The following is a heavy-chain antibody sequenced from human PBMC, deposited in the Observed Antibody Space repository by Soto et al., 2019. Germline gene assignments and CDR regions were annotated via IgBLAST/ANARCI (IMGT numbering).Heavy chain of an antibody. CDR2: IDPSSGSS. V-gene: IGHV1-46*01. CDR3: ARAVGLVLTYDFFDY. Sequence: ASVKVSCKASGYTLTSYYMHWVRQAPGQGLEWMGRIDPSSGSSTYAQKFLGRVTMTRDTSTSTVYMGLSSLRSEDTAVYYCARAVGLVLTYDFFDYWGQGTLVTVSS. D-gene: IGHD3-16*01. CDR1: GYTLTSYY. J-gene: IGHJ4*02.